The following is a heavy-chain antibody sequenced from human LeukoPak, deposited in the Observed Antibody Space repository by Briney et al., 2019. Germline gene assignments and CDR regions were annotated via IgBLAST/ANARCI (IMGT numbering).Heavy chain of an antibody. Sequence: ASVKVSCKASGYTFTSYYMHWVRQAPGQGLEWMGILNPSGGSTSYAQKFQDRVTLTRDTSTNTVYMDLSSLRSEDTAVYYCARDILPSYSGYDRTLPDYWGQGTLVTVSS. J-gene: IGHJ4*02. CDR3: ARDILPSYSGYDRTLPDY. D-gene: IGHD5-12*01. V-gene: IGHV1-46*01. CDR1: GYTFTSYY. CDR2: LNPSGGST.